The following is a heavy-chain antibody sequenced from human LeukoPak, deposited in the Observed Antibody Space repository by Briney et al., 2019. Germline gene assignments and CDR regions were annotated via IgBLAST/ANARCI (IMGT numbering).Heavy chain of an antibody. CDR3: AKEARLTSHYMDV. CDR2: VSPPGGGT. V-gene: IGHV3-23*01. D-gene: IGHD2-21*02. J-gene: IGHJ6*03. CDR1: GFTFSNHG. Sequence: PGGSLRLSCAASGFTFSNHGMNWVRQAPGKGLEWLSGVSPPGGGTYYADSVKGRFTISSDDSKNTLYLQMNSLRAGDTAVYYCAKEARLTSHYMDVWGKGTTVTISS.